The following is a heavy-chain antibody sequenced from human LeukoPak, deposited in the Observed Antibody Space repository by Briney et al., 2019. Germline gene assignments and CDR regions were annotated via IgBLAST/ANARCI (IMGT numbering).Heavy chain of an antibody. Sequence: SETLSLTCTVSGGSIRSYYWSWIRQPPGKGLEWIGYIYYSGSTSYNPSLKSRVTISADTSKNQFSLKLTSVTAADTAVYYCARDSMGALDYYDSSGYALWGQGTLVTVSS. CDR2: IYYSGST. D-gene: IGHD3-22*01. J-gene: IGHJ4*02. V-gene: IGHV4-59*01. CDR3: ARDSMGALDYYDSSGYAL. CDR1: GGSIRSYY.